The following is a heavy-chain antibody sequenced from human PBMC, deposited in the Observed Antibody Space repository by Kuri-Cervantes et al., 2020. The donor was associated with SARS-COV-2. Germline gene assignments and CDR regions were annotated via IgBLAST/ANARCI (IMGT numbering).Heavy chain of an antibody. CDR3: ARGLRGSGSYSPAHYGMDV. Sequence: LSLTCAASGFTFSSYAMHWVRQAPGKGLEWVAVISYDGSNKYYADSVKGRFTISRDDSKNTLYLQMNSLSAEDTAVYYCARGLRGSGSYSPAHYGMDVWGQGTTVTVSS. CDR2: ISYDGSNK. J-gene: IGHJ6*02. D-gene: IGHD3-10*01. V-gene: IGHV3-30-3*01. CDR1: GFTFSSYA.